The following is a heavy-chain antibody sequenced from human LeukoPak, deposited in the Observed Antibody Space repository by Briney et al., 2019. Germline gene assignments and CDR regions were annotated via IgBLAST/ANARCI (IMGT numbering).Heavy chain of an antibody. D-gene: IGHD6-13*01. CDR3: ARDVQQLANYYYYGLDV. CDR1: GYTFTGYY. Sequence: SVKVSSKASGYTFTGYYMHWVRQAPGPGLEQMGRINPNSGGTNYAQKFQGRVTMTRDTSISTAYMELNRLRSDDTAVYYCARDVQQLANYYYYGLDVWGQGTTVTVSS. J-gene: IGHJ6*02. CDR2: INPNSGGT. V-gene: IGHV1-2*02.